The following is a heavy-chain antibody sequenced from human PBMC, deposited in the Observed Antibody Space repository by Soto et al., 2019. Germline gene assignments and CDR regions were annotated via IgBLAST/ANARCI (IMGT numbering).Heavy chain of an antibody. Sequence: GSGPTLVNPTQTLTLTCIFSGFSLRTSGVGVGWIRQPPGKALEWLGFIYWNDDKRYSPSLKSRLTITKDTSKNQVVLTMTNMDPVDTATCYCAKSGSSGWYGWFDPWGQGTLVTVSS. D-gene: IGHD6-19*01. J-gene: IGHJ5*02. CDR3: AKSGSSGWYGWFDP. V-gene: IGHV2-5*01. CDR1: GFSLRTSGVG. CDR2: IYWNDDK.